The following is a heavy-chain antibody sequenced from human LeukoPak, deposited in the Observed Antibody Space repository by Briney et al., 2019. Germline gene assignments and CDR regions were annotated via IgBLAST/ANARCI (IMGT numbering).Heavy chain of an antibody. D-gene: IGHD5/OR15-5a*01. CDR3: ARERVYGGRGAPTIDY. Sequence: GASVKVSCKASGYTFTGYYMHWVRQAPGQGLEWMGWINPNSGGTNYAQKFQGRVTMTRDTSISTAYMELSRLRSDDTAVYYCARERVYGGRGAPTIDYWGQGTLVTVSS. CDR2: INPNSGGT. CDR1: GYTFTGYY. J-gene: IGHJ4*02. V-gene: IGHV1-2*02.